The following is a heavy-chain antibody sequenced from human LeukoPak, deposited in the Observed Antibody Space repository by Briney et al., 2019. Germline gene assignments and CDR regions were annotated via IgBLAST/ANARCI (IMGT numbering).Heavy chain of an antibody. CDR2: IFHSGST. Sequence: SETLSLTCSVSGYSISSGFYWGRIRQPPGKGLEWIGSIFHSGSTYYNPSLKSRVTISVDTSKNQFSLKLSSVTAADTAVYYCARANYYDTSGYSRGAFDIWGQGTMVTVSS. D-gene: IGHD3-22*01. CDR3: ARANYYDTSGYSRGAFDI. V-gene: IGHV4-38-2*02. J-gene: IGHJ3*02. CDR1: GYSISSGFY.